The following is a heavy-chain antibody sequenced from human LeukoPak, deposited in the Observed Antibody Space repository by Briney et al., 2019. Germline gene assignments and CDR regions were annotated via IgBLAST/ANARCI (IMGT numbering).Heavy chain of an antibody. CDR2: IRYDGSNK. V-gene: IGHV3-30*02. D-gene: IGHD3-9*01. J-gene: IGHJ4*02. Sequence: GGSLRLSCAASGFTFSSYGMHWVRQAPGKGREGVAFIRYDGSNKYYADSVKGRFTISRDNSKNTLYLQMNSLRAEDTAVYYCAKDLLHYDILTGSFDYWGQGTLVTVSS. CDR3: AKDLLHYDILTGSFDY. CDR1: GFTFSSYG.